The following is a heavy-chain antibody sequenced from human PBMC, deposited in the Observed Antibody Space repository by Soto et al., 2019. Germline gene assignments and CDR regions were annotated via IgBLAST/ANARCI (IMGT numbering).Heavy chain of an antibody. V-gene: IGHV3-30*18. CDR2: ISYDGSNK. CDR3: AKVGYYDSRGHRGTYFDY. CDR1: GFTFSSYG. J-gene: IGHJ4*02. D-gene: IGHD3-22*01. Sequence: GGSLRLSCAASGFTFSSYGMHWVRQAPGKGLEWVAVISYDGSNKYYADSVKGRFTISRDNSKNTPYLQMNSLRAEDTAVYYWAKVGYYDSRGHRGTYFDYWGQGTLVTVSS.